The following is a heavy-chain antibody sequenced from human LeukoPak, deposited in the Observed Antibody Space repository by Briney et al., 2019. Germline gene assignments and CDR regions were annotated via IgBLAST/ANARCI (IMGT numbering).Heavy chain of an antibody. D-gene: IGHD1-7*01. Sequence: PGRSLRLSCAASGFTFSSYAMHWVRQAPGKGLEWVAVISYDGSNKYYADSAKGRFTISRDNSKNTLYLQMNSLRAEDTAVYYCARAVGLPARVGYYYYYMDVWGKGTTVTASS. J-gene: IGHJ6*03. CDR2: ISYDGSNK. CDR1: GFTFSSYA. CDR3: ARAVGLPARVGYYYYYMDV. V-gene: IGHV3-30*04.